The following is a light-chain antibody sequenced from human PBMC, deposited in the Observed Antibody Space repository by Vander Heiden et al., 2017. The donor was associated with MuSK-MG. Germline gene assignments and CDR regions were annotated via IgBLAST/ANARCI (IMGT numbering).Light chain of an antibody. CDR3: QQYCSSLT. V-gene: IGKV3-20*01. CDR1: QSLRNTY. Sequence: EIVLTQSPGTLSLSPGERATLSCRASQSLRNTYLAWYQQKPGQAPRLLIYGASNRAAGIPDRFSGSGSGTDFTLTIRRLEPEDFAVYYCQQYCSSLTFGGGTKVEIK. J-gene: IGKJ4*01. CDR2: GAS.